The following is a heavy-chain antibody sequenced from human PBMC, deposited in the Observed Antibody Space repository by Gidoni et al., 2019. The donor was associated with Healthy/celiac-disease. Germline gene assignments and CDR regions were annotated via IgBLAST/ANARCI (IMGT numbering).Heavy chain of an antibody. V-gene: IGHV3-30*18. Sequence: QVQLVESGGGVVQPGRSLRLSCVASGFTFGDYGMHWVRQAPGKGLEWVAVISYDGRDRYYADSVKGRFTISRDDSKNTLYLQMNSLRPEDTAVYYCAEVEKVAATHWGQGTLVTVSS. CDR3: AEVEKVAATH. J-gene: IGHJ4*02. CDR2: ISYDGRDR. D-gene: IGHD2-15*01. CDR1: GFTFGDYG.